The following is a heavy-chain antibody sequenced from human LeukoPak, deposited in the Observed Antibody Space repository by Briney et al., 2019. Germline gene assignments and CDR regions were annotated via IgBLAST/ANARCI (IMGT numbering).Heavy chain of an antibody. J-gene: IGHJ4*02. CDR2: ISAYNGNT. V-gene: IGHV1-18*01. CDR1: GYTFTSYG. Sequence: ASVTVSCKASGYTFTSYGISWVRQAPGQGLEWMGWISAYNGNTNYAQKLQGRVTMTTDTSTSTAYMELRSLRSDDTAVYYCARDLSSSGYYSSSSHWGQGTLVTVSS. D-gene: IGHD3-22*01. CDR3: ARDLSSSGYYSSSSH.